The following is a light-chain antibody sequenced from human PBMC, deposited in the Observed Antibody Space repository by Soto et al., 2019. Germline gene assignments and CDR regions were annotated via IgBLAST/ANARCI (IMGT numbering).Light chain of an antibody. CDR3: QQYYSTPWT. Sequence: DIVMTQSPDSLAVSLGERATINCKSSQNVLYSSNNKNYLAWYQQKLGQPPKLLIRWVSTRESGVPDRFSGSGSGTDFTLTISSLQAEDVAVYYCQQYYSTPWTFGQGTKVEIK. CDR1: QNVLYSSNNKNY. J-gene: IGKJ1*01. V-gene: IGKV4-1*01. CDR2: WVS.